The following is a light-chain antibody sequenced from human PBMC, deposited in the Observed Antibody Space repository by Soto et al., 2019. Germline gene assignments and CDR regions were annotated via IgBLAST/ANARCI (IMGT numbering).Light chain of an antibody. CDR2: AAS. J-gene: IGKJ5*01. Sequence: DIQMTQSTSSVSASVGDRVTITCRASQDISTWLAWYQQKPGKAPKLLIYAASSLFSGVPSRFSGSGSGTDFTLTISSLQPEDFATYYCQQADSLPLVTFGQGTRLENK. CDR3: QQADSLPLVT. CDR1: QDISTW. V-gene: IGKV1-12*01.